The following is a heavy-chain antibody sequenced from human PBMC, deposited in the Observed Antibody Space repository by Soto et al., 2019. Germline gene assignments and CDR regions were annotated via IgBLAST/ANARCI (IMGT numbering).Heavy chain of an antibody. CDR1: GLTISSYW. CDR2: IQQDGSAK. Sequence: GRYLRLSCAASGLTISSYWMSWVRRAPGKGLGWVANIQQDGSAKYYADSVKGRFTISRDNAKNSLHLQMNSLRAEDTAVYYCARVRRYYDSSGYYGAFDIWGQGTMVTVSS. J-gene: IGHJ3*02. CDR3: ARVRRYYDSSGYYGAFDI. D-gene: IGHD3-22*01. V-gene: IGHV3-7*01.